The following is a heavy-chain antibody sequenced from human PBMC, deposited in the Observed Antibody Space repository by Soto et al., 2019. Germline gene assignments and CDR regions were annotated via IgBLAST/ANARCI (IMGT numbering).Heavy chain of an antibody. J-gene: IGHJ6*02. CDR3: ARAGTYWITRTTMYYYYYGMDV. CDR2: ISAYNGNT. V-gene: IGHV1-18*01. D-gene: IGHD1-7*01. CDR1: GYTFTSYG. Sequence: ASVKVSCKASGYTFTSYGISWVRQAPGQGLEWMGWISAYNGNTNYAQKLQGRVTMTTDTSTSTAYMELRSLRSDDTAVYYCARAGTYWITRTTMYYYYYGMDVWGQGTTGTV.